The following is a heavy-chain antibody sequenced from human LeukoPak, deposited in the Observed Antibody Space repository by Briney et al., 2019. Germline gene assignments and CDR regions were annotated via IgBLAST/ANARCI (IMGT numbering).Heavy chain of an antibody. D-gene: IGHD6-19*01. V-gene: IGHV1-69*05. CDR1: GGTFSSYA. Sequence: SVKVSCKASGGTFSSYAISWVRQAPGQGLEWMGGIIPIFTTANYAQKFQGRVTMTTDESTSTAYMELSSLRSEDTAVYYCARGTFCNSGSKYYFDYWGQGTLVTVSS. CDR2: IIPIFTTA. J-gene: IGHJ4*02. CDR3: ARGTFCNSGSKYYFDY.